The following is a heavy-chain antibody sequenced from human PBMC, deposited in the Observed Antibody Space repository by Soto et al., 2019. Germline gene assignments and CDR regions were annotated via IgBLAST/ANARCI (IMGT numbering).Heavy chain of an antibody. D-gene: IGHD2-2*01. CDR3: ARDTSHYFDH. CDR1: GYTFITYG. CDR2: ITPYNGKT. J-gene: IGHJ4*02. Sequence: ASVKVSCKASGYTFITYGVAWVRQAPGQGLEWMGWITPYNGKTHYAQKFQDRVTMTTDTAATTAYMELRSLTSDDSAMYFCARDTSHYFDHWGQGILVTVSS. V-gene: IGHV1-18*01.